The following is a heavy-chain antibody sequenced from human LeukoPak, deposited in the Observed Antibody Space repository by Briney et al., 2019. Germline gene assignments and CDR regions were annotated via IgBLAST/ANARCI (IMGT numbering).Heavy chain of an antibody. CDR3: KVLTVPDVIQVYGMDV. J-gene: IGHJ6*02. V-gene: IGHV3-11*04. D-gene: IGHD2-2*01. CDR1: GFTFSDYY. Sequence: GGSLRLSCAASGFTFSDYYMSWIRQAPGKGLEWVSYISSSGSTIYYADSVKGRFTISRDNAEKSLYLQMNSLKVEDTAVYYCKVLTVPDVIQVYGMDVWGQGTTVIVSS. CDR2: ISSSGSTI.